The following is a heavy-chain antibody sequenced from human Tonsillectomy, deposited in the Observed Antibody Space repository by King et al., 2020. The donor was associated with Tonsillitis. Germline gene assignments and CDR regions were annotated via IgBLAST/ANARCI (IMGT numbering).Heavy chain of an antibody. CDR3: ARGRGYSGYDIDY. Sequence: VQLVESGGGLVQPGGSLRLSCAASGFTFNSYAMSWVRQAPGKGLEWVSAIGGGGVTTYYADSVKGRFTISRDNSKNTLYLQIHSLRAEDTAVYYCARGRGYSGYDIDYWGQGTRVTVSS. CDR1: GFTFNSYA. D-gene: IGHD5-12*01. CDR2: IGGGGVTT. J-gene: IGHJ4*02. V-gene: IGHV3-23*04.